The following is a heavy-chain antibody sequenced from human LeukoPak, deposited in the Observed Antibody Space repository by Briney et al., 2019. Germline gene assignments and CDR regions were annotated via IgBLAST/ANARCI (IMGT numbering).Heavy chain of an antibody. CDR1: VGSFSGYY. J-gene: IGHJ6*04. CDR3: ARGYYGSGSHCCHVDV. Sequence: PSETLSLTCAASVGSFSGYYWSWIRQPPGKGLEWIGEINHSGSTNYNSSLKSRVTISVDTSKNQFSLKLKSVTAADTAVYYCARGYYGSGSHCCHVDVWGKGTTITVSA. CDR2: INHSGST. D-gene: IGHD3-10*01. V-gene: IGHV4-34*01.